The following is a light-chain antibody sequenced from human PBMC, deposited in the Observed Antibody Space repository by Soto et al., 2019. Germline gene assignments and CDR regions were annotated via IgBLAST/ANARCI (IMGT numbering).Light chain of an antibody. CDR2: AAS. Sequence: DVQRSQSPSSLSASVGDRVTITCRASQRISTYLHWFQKKPGKAPKLLIYAASNLQSGVPSRFSGSGSGTDFDLTISSLQTEDFATYYCQQSYSTIRTFGQGTKVDIK. J-gene: IGKJ1*01. CDR1: QRISTY. V-gene: IGKV1-39*01. CDR3: QQSYSTIRT.